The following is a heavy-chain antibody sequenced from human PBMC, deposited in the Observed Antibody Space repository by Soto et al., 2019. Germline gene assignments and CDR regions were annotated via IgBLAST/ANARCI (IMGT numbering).Heavy chain of an antibody. CDR1: GFTFSSYG. J-gene: IGHJ4*02. Sequence: GGSLRLSCAASGFTFSSYGMHWVRQAPGKGLEWVAVIWYDGSNKYYADSVKGRFTISRDNSKNTLYLQMNSLRAEDTAVYYCARWTKRLRGGPTYYFDYWGQGTLVTVSS. CDR2: IWYDGSNK. D-gene: IGHD3-16*01. CDR3: ARWTKRLRGGPTYYFDY. V-gene: IGHV3-33*01.